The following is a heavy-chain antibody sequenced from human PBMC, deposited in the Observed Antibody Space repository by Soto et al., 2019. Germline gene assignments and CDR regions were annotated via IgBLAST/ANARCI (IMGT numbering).Heavy chain of an antibody. J-gene: IGHJ6*02. D-gene: IGHD3-16*01. CDR3: ARGLPLVGDYYGMDV. CDR2: INHSGST. Sequence: SETLSLTCAVYGGSFSGYYWSWIRQPPGKGLEWIGEINHSGSTNYNPSLKSRVTISVDTSKNQFSLKLSSVTAADTAVYYCARGLPLVGDYYGMDVWGQGTTVTVSS. V-gene: IGHV4-34*01. CDR1: GGSFSGYY.